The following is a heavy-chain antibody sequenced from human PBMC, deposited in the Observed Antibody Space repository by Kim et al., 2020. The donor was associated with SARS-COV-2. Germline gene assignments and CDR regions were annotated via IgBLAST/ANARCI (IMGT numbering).Heavy chain of an antibody. CDR3: AKDMYGSGSYYFDY. CDR2: ISWDGGST. D-gene: IGHD3-10*01. CDR1: GFTFDDYT. V-gene: IGHV3-43*01. Sequence: GGSLRLSCAASGFTFDDYTMHWVRQAPGKGLEWVSLISWDGGSTYYADSVKGRFTISRDNSKNSLYLQMNSLRTEDTALYYCAKDMYGSGSYYFDYWGQGTLVTVSS. J-gene: IGHJ4*02.